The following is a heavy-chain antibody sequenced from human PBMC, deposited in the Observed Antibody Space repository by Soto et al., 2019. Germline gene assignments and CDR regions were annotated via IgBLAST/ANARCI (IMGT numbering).Heavy chain of an antibody. Sequence: QVQLVESGGGVVQPGRSLRLSCQTSGFSFSSYAMHWVRQAPSKGLEWVGVISYDGSHKFYGESVKGRFTISRDNSKNTLYLQMPSLTTDDTGVYYCAKVAGVATGGTVGGLDPWGQGTLVTVSS. CDR3: AKVAGVATGGTVGGLDP. D-gene: IGHD6-13*01. J-gene: IGHJ5*02. CDR2: ISYDGSHK. CDR1: GFSFSSYA. V-gene: IGHV3-30*18.